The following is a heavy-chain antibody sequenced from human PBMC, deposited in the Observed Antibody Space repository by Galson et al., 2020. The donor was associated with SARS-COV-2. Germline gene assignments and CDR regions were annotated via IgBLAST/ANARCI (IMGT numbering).Heavy chain of an antibody. CDR2: IDWDDDK. J-gene: IGHJ4*02. CDR3: ARISIAAAGTAEDY. D-gene: IGHD6-13*01. CDR1: GFSLSTSGMC. Sequence: SGPTLVKPTQTLTLTCTFSGFSLSTSGMCVSWIRQPPGKALEWLARIDWDDDKYYSTSLKTRLTIYKDTYKNQVVLTMTNMDPVDTATYYCARISIAAAGTAEDYWGQGTLVTVSS. V-gene: IGHV2-70*11.